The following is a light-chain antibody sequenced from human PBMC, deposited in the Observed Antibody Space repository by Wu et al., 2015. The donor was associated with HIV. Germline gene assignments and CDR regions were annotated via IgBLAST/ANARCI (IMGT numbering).Light chain of an antibody. J-gene: IGKJ4*01. V-gene: IGKV3-11*01. CDR3: QQYANSPLT. CDR2: DAS. CDR1: QSVSNY. Sequence: EIVLTQSPAILSLSLGERATLSCRASQSVSNYLAWYQQKPGQPPRLLIYDASDRATGISARFSGSGSGTDFTLTISRLEPEDFAVYFCQQYANSPLTFGGGTKVEIK.